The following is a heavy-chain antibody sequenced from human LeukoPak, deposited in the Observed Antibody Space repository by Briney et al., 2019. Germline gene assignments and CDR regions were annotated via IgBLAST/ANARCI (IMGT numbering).Heavy chain of an antibody. Sequence: GGSLRLPCAASGFTFSSYAMSWVRQAPGKGLEWVSAISGSGGSTYYADSVKGRFTISRDNSKNTLYLQMNSLRAEDTAVYYCARAIGYCSSTSCLYYYYYYGMDVWGQGTTVTVSS. CDR2: ISGSGGST. J-gene: IGHJ6*02. CDR1: GFTFSSYA. V-gene: IGHV3-23*01. CDR3: ARAIGYCSSTSCLYYYYYYGMDV. D-gene: IGHD2-2*01.